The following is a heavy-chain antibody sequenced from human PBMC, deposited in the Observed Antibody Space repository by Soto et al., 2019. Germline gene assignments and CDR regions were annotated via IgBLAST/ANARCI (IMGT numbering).Heavy chain of an antibody. CDR2: LSVGGART. D-gene: IGHD5-12*01. CDR1: GFTFSTNS. J-gene: IGHJ4*02. Sequence: EVQVLESGGGLVQPGGSLRLSCAAFGFTFSTNSMAWVRQTPGKGLEWVSGLSVGGARTFYLESVKGRFTISSDTSKNVVYLQMNSLRADDTAVYFCAKWDGYGNSWGQGTLVSVS. CDR3: AKWDGYGNS. V-gene: IGHV3-23*01.